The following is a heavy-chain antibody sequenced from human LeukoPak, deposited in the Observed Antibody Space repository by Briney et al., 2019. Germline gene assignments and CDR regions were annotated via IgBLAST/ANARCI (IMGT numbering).Heavy chain of an antibody. CDR2: IYTSGST. J-gene: IGHJ6*03. Sequence: SQTLSLTGTVSGGSISSGSYYWSWIRQPAGKRLEWIGRIYTSGSTNYNPSLKSRVTISVDTSKNQFSLKLSSVTAADTALYYCASTVVPAAIRRGDYYYYYMDVWGKGTTVTVSS. CDR3: ASTVVPAAIRRGDYYYYYMDV. CDR1: GGSISSGSYY. V-gene: IGHV4-61*02. D-gene: IGHD2-2*02.